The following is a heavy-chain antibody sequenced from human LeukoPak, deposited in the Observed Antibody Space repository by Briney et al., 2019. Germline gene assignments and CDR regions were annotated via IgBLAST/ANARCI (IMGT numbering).Heavy chain of an antibody. V-gene: IGHV3-48*01. CDR2: ISSSSSTI. Sequence: PGGSLRLSRAASGFTFSSYSMNWVRQAPGKGLEWVSYISSSSSTIYYADSVKGRFTISRDNAKNSLYLQMNSLRAEDTAVYYCARGDNWNVNYYYYYMDVWGKGTTVTVSS. CDR3: ARGDNWNVNYYYYYMDV. J-gene: IGHJ6*03. CDR1: GFTFSSYS. D-gene: IGHD1-1*01.